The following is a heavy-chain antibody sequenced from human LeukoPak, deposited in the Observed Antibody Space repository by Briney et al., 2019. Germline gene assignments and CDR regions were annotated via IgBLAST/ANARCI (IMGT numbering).Heavy chain of an antibody. CDR1: GFIFSSYG. V-gene: IGHV3-30*02. Sequence: GSLRLSCAASGFIFSSYGMHWVRQAPGKGLEWVAFIRYDGSNKYYADSVKGRFIISRDNSKNTLYLQMSSVRAEDTAVYYCANENGGPDYWGQGTLVTVSS. J-gene: IGHJ4*02. CDR2: IRYDGSNK. CDR3: ANENGGPDY. D-gene: IGHD3-10*01.